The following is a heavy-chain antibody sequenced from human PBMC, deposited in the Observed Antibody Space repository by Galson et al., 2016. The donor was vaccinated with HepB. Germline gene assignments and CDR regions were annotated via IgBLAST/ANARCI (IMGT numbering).Heavy chain of an antibody. Sequence: SLRLSCAASGFTFNYYALSWVRQAPGKGLEWLSTISGGSENTHYADSVKGRFTLSRDNSKNTLYLRMNSLRAEETAVYYCARDVGGRNAIVDYWGQGTLVTVSS. CDR1: GFTFNYYA. V-gene: IGHV3-23*01. J-gene: IGHJ4*02. CDR3: ARDVGGRNAIVDY. D-gene: IGHD1-14*01. CDR2: ISGGSENT.